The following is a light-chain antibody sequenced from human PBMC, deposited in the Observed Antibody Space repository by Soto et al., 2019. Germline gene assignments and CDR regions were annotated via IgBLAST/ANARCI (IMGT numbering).Light chain of an antibody. CDR3: QQTYCTPST. CDR1: QRITTY. J-gene: IGKJ2*01. Sequence: IHMTQSPSSLSASVGDRVTITCRASQRITTYLNWYQQKPGEAPKLLISTSGTLQRGVPSRFSGRSSETVFHITITSLQRAVYVTYCCQQTYCTPSTFGQGTQLEIK. CDR2: TSG. V-gene: IGKV1-39*01.